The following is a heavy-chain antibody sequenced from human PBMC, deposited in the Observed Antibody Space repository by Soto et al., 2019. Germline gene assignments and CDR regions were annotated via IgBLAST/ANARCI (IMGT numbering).Heavy chain of an antibody. CDR2: MNPNSGNT. CDR3: ARKVFASITIFGVVYDAFDI. D-gene: IGHD3-3*01. V-gene: IGHV1-8*01. J-gene: IGHJ3*02. Sequence: ASVKVSCKASGYTFTSYDINWVRQATGQGLEWMGWMNPNSGNTGYAQKFQGRVTMTRNTSISTAYMELSSLRSEDTAVYYCARKVFASITIFGVVYDAFDIWGQGTMVTVSS. CDR1: GYTFTSYD.